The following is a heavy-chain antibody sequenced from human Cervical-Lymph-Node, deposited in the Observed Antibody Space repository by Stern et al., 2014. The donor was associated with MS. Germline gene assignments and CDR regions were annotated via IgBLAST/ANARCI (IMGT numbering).Heavy chain of an antibody. J-gene: IGHJ4*02. V-gene: IGHV3-48*01. CDR2: IIRSGEII. CDR1: GFTFSSYS. Sequence: EVQLVASGGGLVQPGGSLRLSCAASGFTFSSYSMNWVRQAPGQGLVWVSYIIRSGEIIYYADSVKCRFSISRDNAKNSLYLQMNSLRAEDTAVYYCVRDPQALDYWGQGTLVTVSS. D-gene: IGHD3-16*02. CDR3: VRDPQALDY.